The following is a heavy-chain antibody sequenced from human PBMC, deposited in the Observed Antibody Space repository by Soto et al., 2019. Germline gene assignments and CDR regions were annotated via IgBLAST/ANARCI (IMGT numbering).Heavy chain of an antibody. CDR1: GGSISSSSSY. Sequence: SETLSLTCTVSGGSISSSSSYWGWIRQPPGKGLEWIGSIYYSGGTYYNPSLKSRVTISADTSKNQFSLKLSSVTAADTAVYHCASPYSSSSKGDYWGQGILVTVSS. CDR2: IYYSGGT. CDR3: ASPYSSSSKGDY. J-gene: IGHJ4*02. V-gene: IGHV4-39*01. D-gene: IGHD6-6*01.